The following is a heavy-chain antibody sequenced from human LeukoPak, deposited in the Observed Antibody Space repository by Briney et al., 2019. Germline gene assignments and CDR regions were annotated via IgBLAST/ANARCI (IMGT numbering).Heavy chain of an antibody. Sequence: GGSLRLSCAASGFTFSSYGMHWVRQAPGKGLEWVAFIRYDGSNKYYADSVKGRFTISRDNSKNTLYLQINSLRAEDTAVYYCARDVNWNAGYYFDYWGQGTLVTVSS. CDR1: GFTFSSYG. V-gene: IGHV3-30*02. D-gene: IGHD1-1*01. CDR2: IRYDGSNK. J-gene: IGHJ4*02. CDR3: ARDVNWNAGYYFDY.